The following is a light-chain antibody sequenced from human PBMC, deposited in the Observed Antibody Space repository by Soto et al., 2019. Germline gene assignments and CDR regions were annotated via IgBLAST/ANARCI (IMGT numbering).Light chain of an antibody. J-gene: IGKJ1*01. CDR2: DAS. Sequence: DIPMTQSPSTLSASVGARVTITCRAIQSISSRLAWNRQKPGQAPKLLIYDASSVESGVPSRFSGSGSGTEFALTIISRQPDDFATYYCQQYNSLWTFGQGTQVEIK. V-gene: IGKV1-5*01. CDR1: QSISSR. CDR3: QQYNSLWT.